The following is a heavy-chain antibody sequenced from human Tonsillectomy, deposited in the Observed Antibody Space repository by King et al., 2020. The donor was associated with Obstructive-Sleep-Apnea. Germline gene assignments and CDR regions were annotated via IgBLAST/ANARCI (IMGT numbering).Heavy chain of an antibody. CDR1: GFTFSSYS. CDR2: ISSSRSYI. V-gene: IGHV3-21*01. D-gene: IGHD2-8*01. J-gene: IGHJ4*02. Sequence: VQLVESGGGLVKPGGSLRLSCAASGFTFSSYSMNWVRQAPGKGLEWVSSISSSRSYIYYADSVKGRFTISRDNAKNSLYLQMNSLRAEDTAVYYCARGYCTNGVCFWGQGTLVTVSS. CDR3: ARGYCTNGVCF.